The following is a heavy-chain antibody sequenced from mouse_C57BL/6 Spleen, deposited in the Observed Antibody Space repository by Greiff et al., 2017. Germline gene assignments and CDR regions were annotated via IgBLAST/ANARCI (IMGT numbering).Heavy chain of an antibody. J-gene: IGHJ4*01. V-gene: IGHV5-16*01. CDR2: INYDGSST. CDR1: GFTFSDYY. Sequence: EVKLVESEGGLVQPGSSMKLSCTASGFTFSDYYMAWVRQVPEKGLEWVANINYDGSSTYYLDSLKSRFIISRDNAKHIIDLQMSSLKSEDTSTYYCARDSHYYSSDAMDYWGQGTSVTVSS. CDR3: ARDSHYYSSDAMDY. D-gene: IGHD1-1*01.